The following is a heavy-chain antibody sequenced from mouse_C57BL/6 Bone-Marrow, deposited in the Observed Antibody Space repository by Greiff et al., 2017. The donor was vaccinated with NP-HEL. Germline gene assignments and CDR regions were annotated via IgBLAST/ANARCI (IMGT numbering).Heavy chain of an antibody. J-gene: IGHJ4*01. D-gene: IGHD1-1*01. V-gene: IGHV1-39*01. CDR2: INPNYGTT. CDR1: GYSFTDYN. Sequence: VQLQQSGPELVKPGASVKISCKASGYSFTDYNMNWVKQSNGKSLEWIGVINPNYGTTSYNQKFKGKATLTVDQSSSTAYMQLNSLTSMDSAVYYCASEDYYYGSGYYYAMDYWGQGTSVTVSS. CDR3: ASEDYYYGSGYYYAMDY.